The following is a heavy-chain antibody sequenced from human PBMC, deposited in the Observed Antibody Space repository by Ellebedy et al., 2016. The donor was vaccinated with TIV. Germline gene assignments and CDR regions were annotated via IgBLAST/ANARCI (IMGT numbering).Heavy chain of an antibody. J-gene: IGHJ6*02. Sequence: GESLKISXAASGFTFSNAWMNWVRQAPGKGLEWVGRIKSKTDGGTTDYAAPVKGRFTISRDDSKNTLYLQMNSLKTEDTAVYYCTTTGREYCSGGSCYSYYYYGMDVWGQGTTVTVSS. D-gene: IGHD2-15*01. CDR2: IKSKTDGGTT. V-gene: IGHV3-15*07. CDR1: GFTFSNAW. CDR3: TTTGREYCSGGSCYSYYYYGMDV.